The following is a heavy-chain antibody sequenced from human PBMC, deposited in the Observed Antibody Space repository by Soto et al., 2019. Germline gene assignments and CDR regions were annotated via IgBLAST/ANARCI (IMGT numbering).Heavy chain of an antibody. D-gene: IGHD2-8*01. Sequence: QGQLVQSGPEVKKPGASVTVSCKTSGYTFSRYGISWVRQAPGQGLEWMGWISGYNGDTNYAQKVQGRVTMTIDTSTYTAYMELRSLTSDDTAIYYCAKNGQPPYYYYGMDVWGQGTTVTVSS. CDR2: ISGYNGDT. J-gene: IGHJ6*02. CDR1: GYTFSRYG. CDR3: AKNGQPPYYYYGMDV. V-gene: IGHV1-18*01.